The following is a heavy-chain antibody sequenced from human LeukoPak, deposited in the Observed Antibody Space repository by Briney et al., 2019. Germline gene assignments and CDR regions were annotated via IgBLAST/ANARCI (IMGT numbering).Heavy chain of an antibody. D-gene: IGHD2-15*01. Sequence: SETLSLTCAVYGGSFSGYYWSWIRQPPGKGLEWIGEINHSGSTNYNPSLKSRVTISVDTSKNHFSLKLSSVTAADTAVYYCAREGGGYCSGGGCYSGASDIWGQGTMVTVSS. CDR1: GGSFSGYY. V-gene: IGHV4-34*01. J-gene: IGHJ3*02. CDR2: INHSGST. CDR3: AREGGGYCSGGGCYSGASDI.